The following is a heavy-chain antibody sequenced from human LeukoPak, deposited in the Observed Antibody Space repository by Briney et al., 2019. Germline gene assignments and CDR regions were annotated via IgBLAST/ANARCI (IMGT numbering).Heavy chain of an antibody. CDR2: IRGSGGST. J-gene: IGHJ1*01. D-gene: IGHD1-26*01. V-gene: IGHV3-23*01. CDR1: GFTFSSYA. Sequence: PGGSLRLSCAASGFTFSSYAMAWVRQAPGKGLEWVSGIRGSGGSTYYADSVKGRFTISRDNSKNTLYLLMNSLRAEDTAVYYCAKDPRVGASAAEYFQYWGQGTLVTASS. CDR3: AKDPRVGASAAEYFQY.